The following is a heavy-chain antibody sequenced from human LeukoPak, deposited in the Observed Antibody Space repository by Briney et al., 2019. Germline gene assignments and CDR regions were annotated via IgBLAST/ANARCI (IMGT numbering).Heavy chain of an antibody. CDR3: VRDFSNYVAFFDS. D-gene: IGHD4-11*01. V-gene: IGHV3-30*02. J-gene: IGHJ4*02. CDR1: GFTFRHHG. CDR2: IRHDESQT. Sequence: PGGSLRLSCAASGFTFRHHGMHWVRQAPGKGLEWLAFIRHDESQTYYADSVRGRFTLSRDNSKSTLYFQMGSLRPEDTAIYYCVRDFSNYVAFFDSWGQGILVTASS.